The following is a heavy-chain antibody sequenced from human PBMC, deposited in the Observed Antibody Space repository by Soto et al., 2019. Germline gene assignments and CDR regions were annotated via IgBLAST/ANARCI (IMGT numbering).Heavy chain of an antibody. Sequence: SETLSLTCTVSGDSISSADYYWSWIRQTPGKGLELIGHIFYSGTTYYNPSLKSRLTISVDTSKTHFSLRLTSVTAADTAVYSCARDTWVDKELYYSGMDVWGQGTTVTVSS. J-gene: IGHJ6*02. CDR1: GDSISSADYY. CDR3: ARDTWVDKELYYSGMDV. D-gene: IGHD1-7*01. V-gene: IGHV4-30-4*01. CDR2: IFYSGTT.